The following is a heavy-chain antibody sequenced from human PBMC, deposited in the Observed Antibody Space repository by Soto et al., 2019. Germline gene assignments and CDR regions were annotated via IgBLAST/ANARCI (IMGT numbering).Heavy chain of an antibody. D-gene: IGHD2-2*02. V-gene: IGHV3-30*18. J-gene: IGHJ6*02. Sequence: GGSLRLSCAASGLTFSSYGMHWVRQAPGKGLEWVAVISYDGSNKYYADSVKGRFTISRDNSKNTLYLQMNSLRAEDTAVYYCANLEDIVVVPAAIRNYYYYYGMDVWGQGTTVTVSS. CDR2: ISYDGSNK. CDR1: GLTFSSYG. CDR3: ANLEDIVVVPAAIRNYYYYYGMDV.